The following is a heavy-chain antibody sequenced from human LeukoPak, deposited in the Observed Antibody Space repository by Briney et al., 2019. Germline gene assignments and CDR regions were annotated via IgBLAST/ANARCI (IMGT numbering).Heavy chain of an antibody. V-gene: IGHV4-38-2*02. Sequence: SETLSLTCTVSGYSISSGYYWGWIRQPPGKGLEWIGSIYHSGSTYYNPSLESRVTISVDTSKNQFSLKLSSVTAADTAVYYCARVPSVRSYYYYMDVWGKGTTVTVSS. CDR2: IYHSGST. CDR3: ARVPSVRSYYYYMDV. J-gene: IGHJ6*03. CDR1: GYSISSGYY.